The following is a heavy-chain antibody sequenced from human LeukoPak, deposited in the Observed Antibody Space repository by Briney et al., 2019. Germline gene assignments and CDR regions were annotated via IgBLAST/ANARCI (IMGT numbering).Heavy chain of an antibody. Sequence: PSQTLSLPCTVSGGSISSGGYYWSWIRQHPGKGLEWIWYIYYSGSTYYNPSLKSQVTISVDTSKNQFSLKLSSVTAADTAVYYCARVKAKNDYGDYHNWFDPWGQGTLVTVSS. CDR2: IYYSGST. CDR3: ARVKAKNDYGDYHNWFDP. D-gene: IGHD4-17*01. CDR1: GGSISSGGYY. V-gene: IGHV4-31*01. J-gene: IGHJ5*02.